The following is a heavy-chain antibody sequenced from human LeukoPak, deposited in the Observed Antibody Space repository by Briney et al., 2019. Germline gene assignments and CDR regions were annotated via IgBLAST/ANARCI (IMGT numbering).Heavy chain of an antibody. V-gene: IGHV3-7*01. CDR3: ARDEVLQKRPLRNWFFDL. CDR2: IKEDGDEQ. J-gene: IGHJ2*01. D-gene: IGHD6-25*01. Sequence: PGGSLRLSCAASGFIVSSNYMSWVRQAPGKGLEWVANIKEDGDEQHYVDSVKGRFTISRDIAKNSLYLQMSRLRVEDTAVYYCARDEVLQKRPLRNWFFDLWGRGTLVTVSS. CDR1: GFIVSSNY.